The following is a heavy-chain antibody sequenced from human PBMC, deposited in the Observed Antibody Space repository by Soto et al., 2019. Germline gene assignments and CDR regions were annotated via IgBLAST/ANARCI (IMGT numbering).Heavy chain of an antibody. Sequence: SETLSLTCTVSGGSISSYYLSWIRQPPGKGLEWIGYIYYSGSTNYNPSLKSRVTISVDTSKNQFSLKLSSVTAADTAVYYCASTQKGAFDIWGQGTMVTVSS. CDR3: ASTQKGAFDI. V-gene: IGHV4-59*12. CDR1: GGSISSYY. J-gene: IGHJ3*02. CDR2: IYYSGST.